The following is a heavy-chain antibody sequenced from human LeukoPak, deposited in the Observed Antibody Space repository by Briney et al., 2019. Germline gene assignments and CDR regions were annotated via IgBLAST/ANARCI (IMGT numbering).Heavy chain of an antibody. J-gene: IGHJ5*02. CDR3: ARKTVGAKNWFDP. CDR1: GFTFSSYE. Sequence: GGSLRLSCAASGFTFSSYEMNWFRQAPGKGLEWVSYISSNAGTIYYADSVKGRFTISRDNAKSSLYLQMNSLRAEDSAVYYCARKTVGAKNWFDPWGQGTLVTVSS. V-gene: IGHV3-48*03. D-gene: IGHD1-26*01. CDR2: ISSNAGTI.